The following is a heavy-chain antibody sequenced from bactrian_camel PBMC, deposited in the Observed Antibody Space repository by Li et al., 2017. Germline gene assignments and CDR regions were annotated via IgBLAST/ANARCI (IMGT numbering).Heavy chain of an antibody. D-gene: IGHD2*01. Sequence: HVQLVESGGGSVQAGETLRLSCTASGFNFGDFDMGWYRQARGNECELVSTISSDGSTYYADSVKGRFINSLDSNRNTGYLHMNSLKPEDTAVYYCVLVEYYTGGFHLVGQGTQVTVS. CDR2: ISSDGST. V-gene: IGHV3S55*01. CDR1: GFNFGDFD. J-gene: IGHJ4*01.